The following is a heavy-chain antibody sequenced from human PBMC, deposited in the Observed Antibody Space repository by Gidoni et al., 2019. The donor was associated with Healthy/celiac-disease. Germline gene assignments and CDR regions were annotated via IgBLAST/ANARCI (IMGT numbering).Heavy chain of an antibody. Sequence: QVQLVESGGGLVKPGGSLRLSCAASGFTFSDYYMSWIRQAPGKGLEWFSYISSSSSYTNYADSVKGRFTISRDNAKNSLYLQMNSLRAEDTAVYYCARVGCTNGVCSLFLYWYFDLWGRGTLVTVSS. CDR3: ARVGCTNGVCSLFLYWYFDL. V-gene: IGHV3-11*06. CDR2: ISSSSSYT. J-gene: IGHJ2*01. CDR1: GFTFSDYY. D-gene: IGHD2-8*01.